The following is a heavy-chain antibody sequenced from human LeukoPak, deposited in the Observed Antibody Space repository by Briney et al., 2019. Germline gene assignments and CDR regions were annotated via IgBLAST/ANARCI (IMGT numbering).Heavy chain of an antibody. V-gene: IGHV3-30*02. CDR1: GFTYSSYG. CDR2: IRYDGSNK. CDR3: LTTVTTDY. D-gene: IGHD4-17*01. Sequence: GGSLRLSCGASGFTYSSYGMHWVRQAPGKGLEWVAFIRYDGSNKYYADSVKGRFTISRDNSKNTLYLQMNSLRAEDTAVYYCLTTVTTDYWGQGTLVTVSS. J-gene: IGHJ4*02.